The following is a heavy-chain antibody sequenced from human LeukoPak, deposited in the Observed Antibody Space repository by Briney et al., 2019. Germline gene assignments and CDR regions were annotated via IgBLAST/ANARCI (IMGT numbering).Heavy chain of an antibody. J-gene: IGHJ3*02. CDR3: ARDIWYYYDSSGYQGAFDI. D-gene: IGHD3-22*01. CDR2: IIPIFGTA. V-gene: IGHV1-69*05. CDR1: GGTFISYA. Sequence: GASVKVSCKASGGTFISYAISWVRQAPGQGLEWMGRIIPIFGTANYAQKFQGRVTITTDESTSTAYMELSSLRSEDTAVYYCARDIWYYYDSSGYQGAFDIWGQGTMVTVSS.